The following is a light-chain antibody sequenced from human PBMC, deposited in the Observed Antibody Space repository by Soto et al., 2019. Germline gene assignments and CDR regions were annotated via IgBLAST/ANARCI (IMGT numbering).Light chain of an antibody. CDR1: SGDVGAYNF. V-gene: IGLV2-14*01. CDR2: EVT. CDR3: SSYTSSNTPYV. Sequence: QSALTQPASVSGSPGQSITISCTGSSGDVGAYNFVSWYQHHPGKAPKLILYEVTTRPSGVSSRFSGSKSGNTASLTISGLQADDEANYYCSSYTSSNTPYVFGTGTRSPS. J-gene: IGLJ1*01.